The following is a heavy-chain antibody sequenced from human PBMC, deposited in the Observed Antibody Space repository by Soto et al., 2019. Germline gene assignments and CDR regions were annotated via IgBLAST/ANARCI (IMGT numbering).Heavy chain of an antibody. CDR3: ARGFGSATDP. V-gene: IGHV5-51*01. CDR1: EYSCTDYW. Sequence: VQPPKTSYRDAEYSCTDYWIRWIRRMPGKGLEWMGIIYPGDSDTRYSPSFQGQVTISADKSISTAYLQWSSLKASDTAMYYCARGFGSATDPWGQGTPVPVSS. J-gene: IGHJ5*02. D-gene: IGHD3-16*01. CDR2: IYPGDSDT.